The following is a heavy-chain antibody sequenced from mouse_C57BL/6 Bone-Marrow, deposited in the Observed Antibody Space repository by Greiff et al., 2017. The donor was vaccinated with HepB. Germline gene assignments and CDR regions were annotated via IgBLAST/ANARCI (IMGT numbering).Heavy chain of an antibody. J-gene: IGHJ2*01. CDR3: ARGYYDYDGLDY. V-gene: IGHV1-81*01. D-gene: IGHD2-4*01. CDR2: IYPRSGNT. CDR1: GYTFTSYG. Sequence: VKLQQSGAELARPGASVKLSCKASGYTFTSYGISWVKQRTGQGLEWIGEIYPRSGNTYYNEKFKGKATLTADKSSSTAYMELRSLTSEDSAVYFCARGYYDYDGLDYWGQGTTLTVSS.